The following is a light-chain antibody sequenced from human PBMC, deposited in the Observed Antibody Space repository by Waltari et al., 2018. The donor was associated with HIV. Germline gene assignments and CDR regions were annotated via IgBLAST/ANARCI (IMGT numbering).Light chain of an antibody. J-gene: IGKJ1*01. CDR1: QNITNK. CDR2: DAS. Sequence: EVVLTQAPSTLSVSPGEGASLSCRASQNITNKLGWYQQKAGQTPRLLIYDASRRATAIPDRFSGSGSGTEFNLTISRLVFEDVAVYVCQQYKYWPETFGQGTKVEIK. V-gene: IGKV3D-15*01. CDR3: QQYKYWPET.